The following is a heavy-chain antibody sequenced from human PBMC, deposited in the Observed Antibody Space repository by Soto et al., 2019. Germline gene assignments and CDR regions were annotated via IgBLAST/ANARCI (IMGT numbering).Heavy chain of an antibody. V-gene: IGHV4-59*01. J-gene: IGHJ4*01. CDR1: GDSISDYY. CDR3: VRNSGPPFFSLGYFDQ. D-gene: IGHD1-26*01. Sequence: PSETLSLTCIVSGDSISDYYWSWIRQSPGKGLEWIGYLQKNTITNYNPPFNNRATISDDTSKNQISLKLRSVTAADTAMYFCVRNSGPPFFSLGYFDQWGQGTLVTVSS. CDR2: LQKNTIT.